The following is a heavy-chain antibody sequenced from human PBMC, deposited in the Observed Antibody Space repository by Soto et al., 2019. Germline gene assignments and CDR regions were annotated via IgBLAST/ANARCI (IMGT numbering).Heavy chain of an antibody. J-gene: IGHJ4*02. CDR2: INSDGSST. V-gene: IGHV3-74*01. CDR3: ARDFFNETGTTKLVGLDY. CDR1: GFTFSSYW. Sequence: GGSLRLSCAASGFTFSSYWMHWVRQAPGKGLVWVSRINSDGSSTSYADSVKGRFTISRDNAKNTLYLQMNSLRAEDTAVYYCARDFFNETGTTKLVGLDYWGQGTLVTVSS. D-gene: IGHD1-1*01.